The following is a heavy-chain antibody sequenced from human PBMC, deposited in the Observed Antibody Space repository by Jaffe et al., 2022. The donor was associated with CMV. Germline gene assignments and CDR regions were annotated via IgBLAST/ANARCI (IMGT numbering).Heavy chain of an antibody. J-gene: IGHJ4*02. CDR3: ARIKIGFGPDY. V-gene: IGHV4-39*01. Sequence: QLQLQESGPGLVKPSETLSLTCTVSGGSISSSSYYWGWIRQPPGKGLEWIGSIYYSGSTYYNPSLKSRVTISVDTSKNQFSLKLSSVTAADTAVYYCARIKIGFGPDYWGQGTLVTVSS. D-gene: IGHD3-3*01. CDR1: GGSISSSSYY. CDR2: IYYSGST.